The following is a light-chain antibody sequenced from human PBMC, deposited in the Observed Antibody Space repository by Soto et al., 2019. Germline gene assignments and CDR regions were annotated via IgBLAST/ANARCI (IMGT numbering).Light chain of an antibody. CDR3: QQYGSSPRIT. Sequence: EIVLTQSPGALSLSPGERATLSCRASQSVSSGYLAWYQQKPGQAPRLLIFATSRRATGIPDRFSGSGSGTDFTLTISRLEPEDVAVHYCQQYGSSPRITFGQGTRLEIK. CDR2: ATS. CDR1: QSVSSGY. V-gene: IGKV3-20*01. J-gene: IGKJ5*01.